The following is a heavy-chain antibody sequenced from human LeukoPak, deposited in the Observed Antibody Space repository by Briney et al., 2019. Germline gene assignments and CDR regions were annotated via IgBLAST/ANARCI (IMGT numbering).Heavy chain of an antibody. Sequence: PGGSLRLSCAASAFTFSNYNMNWVRQAPGKGLEWVSSISSRSSYIYYADSVKGRFTISRDNAKNSLYLQMNSLRAEDTAVYYCARDPTSSWETAFDIWGQGTMVTVSS. J-gene: IGHJ3*02. D-gene: IGHD1-26*01. CDR1: AFTFSNYN. CDR3: ARDPTSSWETAFDI. V-gene: IGHV3-21*01. CDR2: ISSRSSYI.